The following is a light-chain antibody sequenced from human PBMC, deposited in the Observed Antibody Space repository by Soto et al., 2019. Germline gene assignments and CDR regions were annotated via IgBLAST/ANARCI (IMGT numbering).Light chain of an antibody. Sequence: SHMTQSTYSLSASLGDRVTVTXQARQNVNHYFNWYQQKTGRANKXXFYXASNLEAVVPSRFRGSGCGNDFTFTISRLQLENMRTYYCQQYEYITTFGQGTRLEIK. CDR1: QNVNHY. V-gene: IGKV1-33*01. CDR3: QQYEYITT. J-gene: IGKJ5*01. CDR2: XAS.